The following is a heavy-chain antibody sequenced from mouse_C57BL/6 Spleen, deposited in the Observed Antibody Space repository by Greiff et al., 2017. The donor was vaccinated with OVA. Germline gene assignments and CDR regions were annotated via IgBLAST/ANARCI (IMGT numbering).Heavy chain of an antibody. CDR1: GYTFTSYW. CDR3: AKSGDGYYWEAMDY. Sequence: QVQLQQPGAELVRPGSSVKLSCKASGYTFTSYWMHWVKQRPIQGLEWIGNIDPSDSETHYNQKFKDKATLTVDKSSSTAYMQLSSLTSEDSAVYCCAKSGDGYYWEAMDYWGQGTSVTVSS. CDR2: IDPSDSET. V-gene: IGHV1-52*01. J-gene: IGHJ4*01. D-gene: IGHD2-3*01.